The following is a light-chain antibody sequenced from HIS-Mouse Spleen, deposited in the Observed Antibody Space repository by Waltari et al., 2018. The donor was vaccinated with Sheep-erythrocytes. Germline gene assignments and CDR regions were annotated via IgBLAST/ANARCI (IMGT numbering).Light chain of an antibody. CDR2: DAS. V-gene: IGKV1-33*01. CDR1: QDISNS. J-gene: IGKJ4*01. Sequence: IRMPQSPSSFSASEGDRVTITCQESQDISNSLICYQQKPGKAPKLLIYDASNLDTGVPSRFSGSGSGTDFTFTISSLQPEDIATYYCQQYDNLLTFGGGTKVEIK. CDR3: QQYDNLLT.